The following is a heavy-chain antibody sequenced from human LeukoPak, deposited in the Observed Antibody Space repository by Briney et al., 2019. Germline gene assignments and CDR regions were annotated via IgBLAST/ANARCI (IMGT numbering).Heavy chain of an antibody. D-gene: IGHD2-2*01. Sequence: SQTLSLTCVISGDSVSSNSGAWNWIRQSPSRGLEWLGRTYYRSKWYNEYALSEKSRITINPDTTKNQFSLQLSPVTPEDTAVYYCVRGGVEAPAAMGFDYWGQRTLVTVSS. J-gene: IGHJ4*02. CDR3: VRGGVEAPAAMGFDY. V-gene: IGHV6-1*01. CDR2: TYYRSKWYN. CDR1: GDSVSSNSGA.